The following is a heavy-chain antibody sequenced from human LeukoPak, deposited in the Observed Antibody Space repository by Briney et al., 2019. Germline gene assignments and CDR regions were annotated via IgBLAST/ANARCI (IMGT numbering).Heavy chain of an antibody. CDR2: ISGSGGST. CDR3: AKAQLRYFDWGSWFDP. CDR1: GFTFSSYA. Sequence: QTGGSLRPSCAASGFTFSSYAMSWVRQAPGKGLEWVSAISGSGGSTYYADSVKGRFTISRDNSKNTLYLQMNSLRAEDTAVYYCAKAQLRYFDWGSWFDPWGQGTLVTVSS. V-gene: IGHV3-23*01. D-gene: IGHD3-9*01. J-gene: IGHJ5*02.